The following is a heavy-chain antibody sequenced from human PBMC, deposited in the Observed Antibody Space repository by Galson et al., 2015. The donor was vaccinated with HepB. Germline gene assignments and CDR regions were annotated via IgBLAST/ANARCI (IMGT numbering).Heavy chain of an antibody. V-gene: IGHV2-70*11. D-gene: IGHD3-16*01. J-gene: IGHJ4*02. CDR1: GFSLKTSGMS. CDR3: PRSYFCGNWGSLDH. CDR2: AHWEDER. Sequence: PALVKPTQSLTLTCTFSGFSLKTSGMSVSWIRQTPGKALEWLARAHWEDERYYRPSLGTRLTISADCPKNQGVLTMTNMDSGDTATYYGPRSYFCGNWGSLDHWGQGTLVTVSS.